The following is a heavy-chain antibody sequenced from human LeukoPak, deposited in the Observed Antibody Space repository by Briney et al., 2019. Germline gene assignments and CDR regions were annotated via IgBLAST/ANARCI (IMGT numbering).Heavy chain of an antibody. CDR2: ISAYNAYT. CDR3: ARSKFGGVIVPIDY. J-gene: IGHJ4*02. Sequence: GASVKVSCKASGYIFTSYGITWVRQAPGQGLEWMGWISAYNAYTYYAQKLQGRVTMTTDTSTSTAYMELRSLRSDDTAVYYCARSKFGGVIVPIDYWGQGTLVTVSS. V-gene: IGHV1-18*01. CDR1: GYIFTSYG. D-gene: IGHD3-16*02.